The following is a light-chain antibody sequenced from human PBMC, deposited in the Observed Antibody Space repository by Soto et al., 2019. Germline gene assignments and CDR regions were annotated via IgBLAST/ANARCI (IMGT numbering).Light chain of an antibody. CDR2: EVF. CDR1: SSDVGGYNF. J-gene: IGLJ1*01. CDR3: SSYAGSNNYV. Sequence: QSALTQPPSASGSPGQSVTISCTGTSSDVGGYNFVSWYQQHPGKAPKLMIYEVFKRPSGVPDRFSGSKSDNTASLTVSGLQAEDEADYYCSSYAGSNNYVFGTGTKLTVL. V-gene: IGLV2-8*01.